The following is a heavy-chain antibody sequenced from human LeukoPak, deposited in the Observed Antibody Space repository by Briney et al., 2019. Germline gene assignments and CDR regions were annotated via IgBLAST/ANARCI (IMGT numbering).Heavy chain of an antibody. Sequence: ASVKVSCKASGGTFSSYAISWVRQAPGQGLEWMGGIIPIFGTANYAQKFQGRVTITTDEPTSTAYMELSSLKSEDTAVYYCARGPGLVVVGTEYFQHWGQGTLVTVSS. D-gene: IGHD3-22*01. CDR3: ARGPGLVVVGTEYFQH. CDR1: GGTFSSYA. CDR2: IIPIFGTA. J-gene: IGHJ1*01. V-gene: IGHV1-69*05.